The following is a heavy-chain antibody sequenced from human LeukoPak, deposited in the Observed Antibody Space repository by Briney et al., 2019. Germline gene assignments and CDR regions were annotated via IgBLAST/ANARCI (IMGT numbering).Heavy chain of an antibody. CDR2: IFYNGKT. CDR3: ARIFDI. V-gene: IGHV4-61*08. Sequence: PSETLSLTCTLSGASFRSGGQYWGWIRQTPGKGLEWIGDIFYNGKTNYNPSLKSRVTISLDTSRSQFSLRLSSVTAADTGVYYCARIFDIWGRETLVTVSS. CDR1: GASFRSGGQY. J-gene: IGHJ4*02.